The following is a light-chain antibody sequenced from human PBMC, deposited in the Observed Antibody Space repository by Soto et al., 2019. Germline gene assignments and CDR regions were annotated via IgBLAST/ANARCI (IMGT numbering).Light chain of an antibody. CDR1: SSNIGNDY. CDR2: DNY. J-gene: IGLJ2*01. Sequence: QSVLTQPPSVSAAPGQRVTISCSGSSSNIGNDYVSWYQHVPGTAPKLLIYDNYKRPSGIPDRFSGSKSGTSATLGITGLQTGDEAVYYCGIWDRSLSAGVFGGGTKVTVL. V-gene: IGLV1-51*01. CDR3: GIWDRSLSAGV.